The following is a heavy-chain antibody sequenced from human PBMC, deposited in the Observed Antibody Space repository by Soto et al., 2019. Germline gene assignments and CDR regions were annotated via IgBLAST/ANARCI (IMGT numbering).Heavy chain of an antibody. CDR1: GFTFSSYG. CDR3: AKDHVGYYNGMDV. CDR2: ISYNGGNK. V-gene: IGHV3-30*18. J-gene: IGHJ6*02. D-gene: IGHD3-10*01. Sequence: ESGGGVVQPGRSLRLSCAASGFTFSSYGMHWVRQAPGKGLEWVAVISYNGGNKYYGDSVKGRFTISRDNSKKTMYLQMNSLRAEDTAVYYCAKDHVGYYNGMDVWGQGTTVTVSS.